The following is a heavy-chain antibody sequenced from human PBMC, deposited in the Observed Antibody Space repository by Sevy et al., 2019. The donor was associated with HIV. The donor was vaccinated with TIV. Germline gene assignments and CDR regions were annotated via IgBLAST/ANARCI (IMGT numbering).Heavy chain of an antibody. CDR2: IHYDGSNK. D-gene: IGHD6-13*01. V-gene: IGHV3-30*02. J-gene: IGHJ4*02. CDR3: AKNTAAAGTGGFDY. CDR1: GFTFTYYG. Sequence: GGSLRLSCAASGFTFTYYGMHWVRQAPGKGLEWVAFIHYDGSNKYYAHSVKGRFTISRDNAKNTVYLQMNSLRTDDTALYYCAKNTAAAGTGGFDYWGQGTLVTVSS.